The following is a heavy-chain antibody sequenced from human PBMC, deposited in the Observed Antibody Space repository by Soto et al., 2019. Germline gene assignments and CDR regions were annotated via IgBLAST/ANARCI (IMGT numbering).Heavy chain of an antibody. Sequence: EVQLLESGGGLVQPGGSLRVSCAASGFTFSSCGMSWVRQAPGKGLEWVSGISGSGGRTYYADSVKGRFTISRDNPKNTQYLQMNSLRAEDTAVYYCAKEGRYSSSRGYFDYWGQGTLVTVSS. CDR1: GFTFSSCG. D-gene: IGHD6-13*01. CDR2: ISGSGGRT. V-gene: IGHV3-23*01. CDR3: AKEGRYSSSRGYFDY. J-gene: IGHJ4*02.